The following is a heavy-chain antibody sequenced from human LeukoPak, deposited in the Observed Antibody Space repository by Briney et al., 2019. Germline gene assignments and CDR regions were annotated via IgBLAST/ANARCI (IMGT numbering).Heavy chain of an antibody. D-gene: IGHD3-10*01. CDR3: AKAQYYGSGSYYKLLYYMDV. J-gene: IGHJ6*03. V-gene: IGHV3-53*01. Sequence: GGSLRLSCAASGFTVSSNYMSWVRQAPGKGLEWVSVIYSGGSTYYADSVKGRFTISRDNSKNTLYLQMNSLRAEDTAVYYCAKAQYYGSGSYYKLLYYMDVWGKGTTVTISS. CDR1: GFTVSSNY. CDR2: IYSGGST.